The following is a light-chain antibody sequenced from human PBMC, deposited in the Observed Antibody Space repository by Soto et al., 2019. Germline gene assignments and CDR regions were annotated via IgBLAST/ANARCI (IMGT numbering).Light chain of an antibody. J-gene: IGKJ5*01. Sequence: EIVMTQSPATLSVSPGERATLSCRASQTIRRNLAWYQQKPGQAPRLLIYGASTRATGVPVRFSDSGSGTEFTLTISSLQSEDFAVYYCQSYDTWLSITFGQGTRLEIE. CDR1: QTIRRN. CDR2: GAS. V-gene: IGKV3-15*01. CDR3: QSYDTWLSIT.